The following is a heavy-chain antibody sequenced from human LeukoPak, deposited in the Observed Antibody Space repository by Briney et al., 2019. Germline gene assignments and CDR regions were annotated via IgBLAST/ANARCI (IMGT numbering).Heavy chain of an antibody. J-gene: IGHJ3*02. CDR3: ARLHYGSGSYYMRAFDI. CDR2: IYYSGST. Sequence: SETLSLTCTVSGGSISSYYWSWIRQPPGKGLEWIGYIYYSGSTNYNPSLKSRVTISVDTSKNQFSLRLSSVTAADTAVYYCARLHYGSGSYYMRAFDIWGQGTMVTVSS. D-gene: IGHD3-10*01. V-gene: IGHV4-59*12. CDR1: GGSISSYY.